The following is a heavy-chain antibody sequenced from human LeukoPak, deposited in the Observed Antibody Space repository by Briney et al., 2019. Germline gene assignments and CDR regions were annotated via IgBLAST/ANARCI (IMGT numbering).Heavy chain of an antibody. J-gene: IGHJ6*03. D-gene: IGHD3-10*01. CDR2: ISSSSSYI. Sequence: PGGSLRLSCAASGFTFSSYSMNWVRQAPGKGLGWVSSISSSSSYIYYADSVKGRFTISRDNAKNSLYLQMNSLRAEDTAVYYCARDSLWFGEFKYYMDVWGKGTTVTISS. V-gene: IGHV3-21*01. CDR1: GFTFSSYS. CDR3: ARDSLWFGEFKYYMDV.